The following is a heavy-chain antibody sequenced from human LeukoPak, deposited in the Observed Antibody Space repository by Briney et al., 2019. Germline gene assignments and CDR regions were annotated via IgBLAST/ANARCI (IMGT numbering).Heavy chain of an antibody. V-gene: IGHV3-33*08. D-gene: IGHD6-13*01. CDR1: GFTFSSYS. CDR2: IWYDGSNK. Sequence: GGSLRLSCAASGFTFSSYSMNWVRQAPGKGLEWVAVIWYDGSNKYYADSVKGRFTISRDNSKNTLYLQMNSLRAEDTAVYYCARALIAAAGTGYWGQGTLVTVSS. J-gene: IGHJ4*02. CDR3: ARALIAAAGTGY.